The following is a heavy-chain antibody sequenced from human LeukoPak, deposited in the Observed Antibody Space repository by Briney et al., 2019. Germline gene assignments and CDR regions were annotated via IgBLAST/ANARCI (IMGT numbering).Heavy chain of an antibody. CDR3: AREVGIVATIKPYFGY. V-gene: IGHV4-34*01. CDR2: INHSGST. CDR1: GGSFSGYY. Sequence: PSETLSLTCAVYGGSFSGYYWSWIRQPPGKGLEWMGEINHSGSTNYNPSLKSRVTISVDTSKNQFSLKLSSVTAADTAVYYCAREVGIVATIKPYFGYWGQGTLVTVSS. D-gene: IGHD5-12*01. J-gene: IGHJ4*02.